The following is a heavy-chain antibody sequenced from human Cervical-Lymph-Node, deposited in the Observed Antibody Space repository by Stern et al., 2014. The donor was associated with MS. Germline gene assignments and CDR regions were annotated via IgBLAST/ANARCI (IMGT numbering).Heavy chain of an antibody. CDR2: ISFDGSRK. D-gene: IGHD2/OR15-2a*01. Sequence: QVQLVESGGGVVQPGRSLRLSCEASGFIFSTYGMHWVRQTPGKALEWVALISFDGSRKSDADSVKGRFTISRDNSKKVLHLQMNSLRPEDSAVYYCVREFGIALRRFYYTGMDVWGQGTTVTVSS. CDR3: VREFGIALRRFYYTGMDV. J-gene: IGHJ6*02. V-gene: IGHV3-30*03. CDR1: GFIFSTYG.